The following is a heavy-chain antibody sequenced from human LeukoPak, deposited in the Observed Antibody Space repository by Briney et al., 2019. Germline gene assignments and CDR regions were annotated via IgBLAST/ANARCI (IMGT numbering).Heavy chain of an antibody. J-gene: IGHJ4*02. V-gene: IGHV3-20*04. Sequence: TGGSLRLSCAASGFTFNDYGMRWVRQAPREGLEWVSGINWNGGSTGYADSVKGRFTISRDNAKNSLYLQMNSLRAGDTAVYYCAKPHFDDWGQGTLVTVSS. CDR2: INWNGGST. CDR3: AKPHFDD. CDR1: GFTFNDYG.